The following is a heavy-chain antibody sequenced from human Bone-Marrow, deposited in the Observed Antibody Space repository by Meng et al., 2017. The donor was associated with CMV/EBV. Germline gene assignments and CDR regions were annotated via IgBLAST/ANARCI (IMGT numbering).Heavy chain of an antibody. D-gene: IGHD3-3*01. CDR2: IKSKTDGGTT. CDR3: TTGVERFLDWLFY. V-gene: IGHV3-15*01. J-gene: IGHJ4*02. Sequence: GESLKISCAASGFTFSNAWMSWVRQAPGKGLEWVGRIKSKTDGGTTDYAAPVKGRFTISRDDSKNTLYLQMNSLKTEDTAVYYCTTGVERFLDWLFYWGQGTLVTVSS. CDR1: GFTFSNAW.